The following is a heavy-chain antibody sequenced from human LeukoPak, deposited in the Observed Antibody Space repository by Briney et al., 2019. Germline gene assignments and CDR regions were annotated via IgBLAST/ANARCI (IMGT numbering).Heavy chain of an antibody. CDR1: GGSLSSHY. Sequence: SETLSLTCSVSGGSLSSHYWSWIRQPPGKGLELIGHIHDTGSTFYNPSLRGRVTISLDTSNNQFSLKLTSMTAADTAVYYCARFTSGCSTSSCYLTYWGQGTLVTVS. CDR3: ARFTSGCSTSSCYLTY. CDR2: IHDTGST. J-gene: IGHJ4*02. D-gene: IGHD2-2*01. V-gene: IGHV4-59*11.